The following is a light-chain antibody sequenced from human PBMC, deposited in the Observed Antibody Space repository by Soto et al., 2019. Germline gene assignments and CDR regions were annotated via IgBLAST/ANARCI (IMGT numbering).Light chain of an antibody. CDR3: LAWDDSLNGNL. Sequence: QSVLTQPPSASGTPGQRVTISCSGSSSNIESNTVYWYQQLPGMAPRLLIHTNDRRPSGVPDRFSGSKSGPSASLAISGLQSEDEADYYCLAWDDSLNGNLFGTGTKVTVL. CDR2: TND. CDR1: SSNIESNT. V-gene: IGLV1-44*01. J-gene: IGLJ1*01.